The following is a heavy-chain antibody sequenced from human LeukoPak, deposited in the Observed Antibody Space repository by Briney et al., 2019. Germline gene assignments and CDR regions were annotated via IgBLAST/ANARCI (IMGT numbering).Heavy chain of an antibody. J-gene: IGHJ6*03. CDR2: IIPIFGTA. CDR1: GGTFSSYA. CDR3: ARVGSGSHYYYCYMDV. V-gene: IGHV1-69*01. D-gene: IGHD1-26*01. Sequence: SVKVSCKASGGTFSSYAISWVRQAPGQGLEWMGGIIPIFGTANYAQKFQGRVTITADGSTSTAYMELSSLRSEDTAVYYCARVGSGSHYYYCYMDVWGKGTTVTVSS.